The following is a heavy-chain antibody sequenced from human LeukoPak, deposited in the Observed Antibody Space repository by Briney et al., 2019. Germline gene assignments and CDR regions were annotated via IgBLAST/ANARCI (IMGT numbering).Heavy chain of an antibody. D-gene: IGHD3-3*01. Sequence: SETLSLTCTVSGGSISSYYCSWIRQPPGKGLEWIGYIYYSGSTNYNPSLKTRLTISVDTSKNQFSLKLSSVTAADTAVYYCARSITIFGVVQYHFDYWGQGTLVTVSS. CDR3: ARSITIFGVVQYHFDY. CDR1: GGSISSYY. CDR2: IYYSGST. V-gene: IGHV4-59*01. J-gene: IGHJ4*02.